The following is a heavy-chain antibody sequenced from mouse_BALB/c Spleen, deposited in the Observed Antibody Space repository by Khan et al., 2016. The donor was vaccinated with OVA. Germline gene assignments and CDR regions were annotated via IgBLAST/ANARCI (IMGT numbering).Heavy chain of an antibody. D-gene: IGHD1-1*02. CDR1: GFSLTSYG. CDR3: ARCYGHYYAMDY. J-gene: IGHJ4*01. V-gene: IGHV2-9*02. CDR2: IRAGGST. Sequence: VQLQESGPGLVAPSQCLSITCTVSGFSLTSYGVNWVRQPPGKGLAWLGVIRAGGSTNYNSALMSRLSISTHNSKSQVLIKMNSLQHDDTAMYYCARCYGHYYAMDYWGQGTSVTVSS.